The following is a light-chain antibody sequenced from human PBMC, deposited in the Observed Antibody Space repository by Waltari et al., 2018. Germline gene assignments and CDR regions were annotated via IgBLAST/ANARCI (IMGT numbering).Light chain of an antibody. CDR3: SSFSSRSLPFV. J-gene: IGLJ1*01. CDR2: DVS. Sequence: QSALTQPASVCGSPGQSITTSCTGASTYVSIFVYVSCYHQQPGKTPKHLISDVSNRPSWVFHGFSGSKSGNTASLTISGLQAEDEADYFCSSFSSRSLPFVFGTGTQVTVL. V-gene: IGLV2-14*03. CDR1: STYVSIFVY.